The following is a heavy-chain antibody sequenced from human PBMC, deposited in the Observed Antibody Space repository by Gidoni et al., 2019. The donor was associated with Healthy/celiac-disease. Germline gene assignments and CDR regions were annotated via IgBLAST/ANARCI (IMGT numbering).Heavy chain of an antibody. Sequence: QVQLVQSGAEVKKPGASVKVSCKASGYTFTGYYMHWVRQDPGQGLEWMGWINPNSGGTNYAQKFQGRVTMTRDTSISTAYMELSRLRSDDTAVYYCARVPSPTLFGYYMDVWGKGTTVTVSS. CDR3: ARVPSPTLFGYYMDV. CDR2: INPNSGGT. D-gene: IGHD3-10*01. V-gene: IGHV1-2*02. CDR1: GYTFTGYY. J-gene: IGHJ6*03.